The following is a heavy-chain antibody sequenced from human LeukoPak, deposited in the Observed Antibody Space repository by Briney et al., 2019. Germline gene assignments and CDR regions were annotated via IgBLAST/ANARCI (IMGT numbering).Heavy chain of an antibody. CDR2: IYYSGST. V-gene: IGHV4-59*01. CDR1: GGSISSYY. Sequence: SETLSLTCTVSGGSISSYYWSWIRQPPGKGLEWIGYIYYSGSTNYNPSLKSRVTISVDTSKNQFSLKLSSVTAAGTAVYYCARFLVTMVRGVIQPYNWFDPWGQGTLVTVSS. D-gene: IGHD3-10*01. J-gene: IGHJ5*02. CDR3: ARFLVTMVRGVIQPYNWFDP.